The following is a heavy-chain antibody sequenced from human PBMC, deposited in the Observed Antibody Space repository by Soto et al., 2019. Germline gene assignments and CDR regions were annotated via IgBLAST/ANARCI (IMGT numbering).Heavy chain of an antibody. J-gene: IGHJ6*03. CDR3: ARVPPGYYYYYMDV. Sequence: ASVKVSCKASGYTFTSYDINWVRQATGQGLEWMGWMNPNSGNTGYAQKFQGRVTMTRNTSISTAYKELSSLRSEDTAVYYCARVPPGYYYYYMDVWGKGTTVTVSS. CDR1: GYTFTSYD. CDR2: MNPNSGNT. V-gene: IGHV1-8*01.